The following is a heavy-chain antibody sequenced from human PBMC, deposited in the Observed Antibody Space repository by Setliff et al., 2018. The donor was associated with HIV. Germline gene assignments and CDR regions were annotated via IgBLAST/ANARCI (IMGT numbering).Heavy chain of an antibody. CDR3: GRDRSGENWNAEIDY. Sequence: ASVKVSCKASGYNFGFYGISWVRQAPGQGLEWMGWISAYNGYTNYAQKLQGRVTMTTDTSTSTAYMELRSLRSEDTAVYYCGRDRSGENWNAEIDYWGQGTLVTVSS. CDR1: GYNFGFYG. V-gene: IGHV1-18*01. J-gene: IGHJ4*02. D-gene: IGHD1-1*01. CDR2: ISAYNGYT.